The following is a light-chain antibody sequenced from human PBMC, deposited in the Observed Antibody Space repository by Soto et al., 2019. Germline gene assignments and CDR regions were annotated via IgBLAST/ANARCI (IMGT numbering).Light chain of an antibody. Sequence: NFMLTQPHSVSESPGKTVTISCTRSSGSIASNDVQWYQQRPGSAPTTVIYEDNQRPSGVPDRFSGSIDSSSNSASLTISGLKTEDEADYYCQSYDSSNWVFGGGTKVTVL. V-gene: IGLV6-57*04. J-gene: IGLJ3*02. CDR1: SGSIASND. CDR2: EDN. CDR3: QSYDSSNWV.